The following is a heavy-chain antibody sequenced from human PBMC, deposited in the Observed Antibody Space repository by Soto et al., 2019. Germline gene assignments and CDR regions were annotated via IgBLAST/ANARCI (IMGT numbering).Heavy chain of an antibody. CDR2: IYSSGST. D-gene: IGHD6-13*01. V-gene: IGHV4-59*01. CDR1: GGSISSYY. J-gene: IGHJ1*01. CDR3: ARGGSSWLEYFQH. Sequence: TLSLTCTVCGGSISSYYWSWIRQPPGKGLEWIGYIYSSGSTNYNPSLKSRITISVDTSKNQFSLKLSSVTAADTAVYYCARGGSSWLEYFQHWGQGTLVTVSS.